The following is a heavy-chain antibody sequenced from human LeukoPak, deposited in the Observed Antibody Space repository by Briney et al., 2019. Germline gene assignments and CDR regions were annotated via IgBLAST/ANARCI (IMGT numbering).Heavy chain of an antibody. J-gene: IGHJ6*03. CDR2: IYTSGST. Sequence: PSETLSLTCTVSGGSISSYYWSWIRQPAGKGLEWIGRIYTSGSTNYNPSLKSRVTMSVDTSKNQFSLKLSSVTAADTAVYYCATERIAAAGTWPYYYYMDVWGKGTTVTVSS. CDR1: GGSISSYY. V-gene: IGHV4-4*07. CDR3: ATERIAAAGTWPYYYYMDV. D-gene: IGHD6-13*01.